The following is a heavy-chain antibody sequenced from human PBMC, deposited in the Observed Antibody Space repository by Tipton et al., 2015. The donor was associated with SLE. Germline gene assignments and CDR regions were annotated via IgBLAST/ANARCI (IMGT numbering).Heavy chain of an antibody. J-gene: IGHJ3*01. D-gene: IGHD1-1*01. CDR1: GYKPSGYTFSNYG. Sequence: QVQLVQSGAEVKKPGASVKVSCKASGYKPSGYTFSNYGLSWVRQAPGQGLEWMGWINPNDGTTGYTHNFQGRVAMTSDTSISTVYMELSGLRSEDTAVYFCATFRTIFEGVDHAFDFWGQGTLVTVSS. CDR2: INPNDGTT. CDR3: ATFRTIFEGVDHAFDF. V-gene: IGHV1-8*02.